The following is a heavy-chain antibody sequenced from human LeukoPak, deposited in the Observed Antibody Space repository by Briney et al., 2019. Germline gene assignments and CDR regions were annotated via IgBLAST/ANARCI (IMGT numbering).Heavy chain of an antibody. Sequence: ETLSLTCPVSGGSNNTYYWHWIRQPPGQGLEWIGYISYSGRTNYNPSLKSRVTTSIDKSKNQFSLNLRSVAAADTAVYYCARSGGYSGYDVDYWGQGALVTVSS. D-gene: IGHD5-12*01. CDR3: ARSGGYSGYDVDY. CDR2: ISYSGRT. V-gene: IGHV4-59*01. CDR1: GGSNNTYY. J-gene: IGHJ4*02.